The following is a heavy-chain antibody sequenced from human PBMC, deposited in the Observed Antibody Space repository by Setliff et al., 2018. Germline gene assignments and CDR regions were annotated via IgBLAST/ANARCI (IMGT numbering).Heavy chain of an antibody. J-gene: IGHJ5*02. V-gene: IGHV4-59*01. Sequence: SETLSLTCTVSGGSISSYYWSWIRQPPGKGLEWIGYIYYSGSTNYNPSLKSRVTISVDTSKNQFSLKLSSVAAADTAVYYCARRYCSGGSCDFDPWGQGTLVTVSS. CDR3: ARRYCSGGSCDFDP. CDR2: IYYSGST. CDR1: GGSISSYY. D-gene: IGHD2-15*01.